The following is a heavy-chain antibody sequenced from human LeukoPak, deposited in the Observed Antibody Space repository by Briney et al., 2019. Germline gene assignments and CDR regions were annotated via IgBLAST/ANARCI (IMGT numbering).Heavy chain of an antibody. D-gene: IGHD6-19*01. J-gene: IGHJ4*02. CDR3: AKGESGWYAYFDY. CDR2: ISGSGGST. CDR1: GFTFSSYA. Sequence: GGSLRLSCAASGFTFSSYAMSWVRQAPGKGLEWVSAISGSGGSTYYADSVKGRFIISRDNPKNTLYLQMNSLRAEDTAVYYCAKGESGWYAYFDYWGQGTLVTVSS. V-gene: IGHV3-23*01.